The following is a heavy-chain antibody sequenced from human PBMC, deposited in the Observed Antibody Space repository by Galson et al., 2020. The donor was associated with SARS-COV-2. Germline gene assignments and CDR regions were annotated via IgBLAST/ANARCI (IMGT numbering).Heavy chain of an antibody. CDR1: GFNFEDFW. J-gene: IGHJ4*01. CDR3: TREGWQGGY. CDR2: IRGDGRET. V-gene: IGHV3-7*01. D-gene: IGHD6-19*01. Sequence: GGSLRLSCIVSGFNFEDFWMSWFRQAPGKGPEWVANIRGDGRETNYVDSVKGRFSISRDNAANSLFLQMNSLRVEDTGVYYCTREGWQGGYWGQGTRVTVSS.